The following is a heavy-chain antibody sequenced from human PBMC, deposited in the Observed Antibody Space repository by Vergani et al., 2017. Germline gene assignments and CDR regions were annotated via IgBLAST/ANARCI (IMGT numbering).Heavy chain of an antibody. CDR2: INHSGST. D-gene: IGHD4-17*01. CDR3: ARPGTTVTTGWFDP. CDR1: GGSFSGYY. V-gene: IGHV4-34*01. Sequence: QVQLQQWGAGLLKPSKTLSLTCAVYGGSFSGYYWSWIRQPPGKGLEWIGEINHSGSTNYNPSLKSRVTISVDTSKNQFSLKLSSVTAADTAVYYCARPGTTVTTGWFDPWGQGTLVTVSS. J-gene: IGHJ5*02.